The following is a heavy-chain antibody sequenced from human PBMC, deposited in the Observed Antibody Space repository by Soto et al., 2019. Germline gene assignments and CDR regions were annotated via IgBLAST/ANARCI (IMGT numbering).Heavy chain of an antibody. CDR3: AEHGDHYLDS. Sequence: QVQMVQSGAEVKKPGSSVRVSCKASGGTFSSYTISWVRQAPGQGLEWMGKITPIIGIANYAQKFQGSVTITADKSTNTVFMQLSSLRSEDTAVYFCAEHGDHYLDSWGQGTLVTVSS. V-gene: IGHV1-69*02. J-gene: IGHJ4*02. CDR1: GGTFSSYT. CDR2: ITPIIGIA.